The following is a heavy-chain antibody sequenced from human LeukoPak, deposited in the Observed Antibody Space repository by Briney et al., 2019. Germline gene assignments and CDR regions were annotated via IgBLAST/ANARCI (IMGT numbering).Heavy chain of an antibody. J-gene: IGHJ4*02. Sequence: PSETLPLTCTVSGGSISSYYWSWIRQPPGKGLEWIGYIYYSGSTNYNPSLKSRVTISVDTSKNQFSLKLSSVTAADTAVYYCARGTFDYWGQGTLVTVSS. V-gene: IGHV4-59*01. CDR2: IYYSGST. CDR3: ARGTFDY. CDR1: GGSISSYY.